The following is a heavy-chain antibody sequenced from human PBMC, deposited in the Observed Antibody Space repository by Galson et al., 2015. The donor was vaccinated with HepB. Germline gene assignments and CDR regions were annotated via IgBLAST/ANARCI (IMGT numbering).Heavy chain of an antibody. D-gene: IGHD2-15*01. CDR2: IYPGDSDI. CDR1: RYIFTTYW. Sequence: QSGAEVKEPGESLKISCKSSRYIFTTYWIGWVRQTPGKGLEWMGIIYPGDSDIRYSPSFQGLVTISADKSISTAYLQWSSLKASDTAVYYCARQGCSGDSCYYFDYWGQGTLVTVSS. J-gene: IGHJ4*02. V-gene: IGHV5-51*01. CDR3: ARQGCSGDSCYYFDY.